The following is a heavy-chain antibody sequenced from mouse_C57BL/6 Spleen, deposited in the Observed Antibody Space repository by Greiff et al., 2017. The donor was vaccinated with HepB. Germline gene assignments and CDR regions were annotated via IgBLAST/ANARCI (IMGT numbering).Heavy chain of an antibody. CDR2: IFPGSGST. CDR1: GYTFTDYY. J-gene: IGHJ1*03. CDR3: ARAGGLRRGSLYFDV. D-gene: IGHD2-4*01. V-gene: IGHV1-75*01. Sequence: VQLQQSGPELVKPGASVKISCKASGYTFTDYYINWVKQRPGQGLEWIGWIFPGSGSTYYNEKFKGKATLTVDKSSSTAYMLLSSLTSEDSAVYFCARAGGLRRGSLYFDVWGTGTTVTVSS.